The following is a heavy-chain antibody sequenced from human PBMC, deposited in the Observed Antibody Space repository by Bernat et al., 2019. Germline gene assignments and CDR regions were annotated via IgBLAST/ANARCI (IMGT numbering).Heavy chain of an antibody. CDR1: GFPFSTYA. CDR2: ITGSGATT. D-gene: IGHD2-21*01. CDR3: ARAEVIAIFDD. V-gene: IGHV3-23*01. Sequence: EVQLLESGGSLVQPGGSLRLSCAATGFPFSTYAMSWVRQAPGKGLEWVATITGSGATTYYADSVKGRFTISRDNSKNTLYLQMNGLRAEDTAIYYCARAEVIAIFDDWGQGTLVTVSS. J-gene: IGHJ4*02.